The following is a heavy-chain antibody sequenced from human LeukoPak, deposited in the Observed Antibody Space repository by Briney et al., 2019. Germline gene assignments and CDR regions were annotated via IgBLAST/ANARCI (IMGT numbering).Heavy chain of an antibody. J-gene: IGHJ4*02. V-gene: IGHV4-4*07. CDR2: IYTSGST. Sequence: SETLSLNCTGSSFSISSYYWSWIRQPAGKGLEGIGRIYTSGSTNYNPSLKSRVTMSVDTSKNQFSLKLSPVTAADTAVYYCARNPSSSSWSHFDYWGQGTLVTVSS. CDR1: SFSISSYY. D-gene: IGHD6-13*01. CDR3: ARNPSSSSWSHFDY.